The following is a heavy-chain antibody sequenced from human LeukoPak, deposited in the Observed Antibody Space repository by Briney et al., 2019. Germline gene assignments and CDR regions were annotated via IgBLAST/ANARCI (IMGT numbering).Heavy chain of an antibody. CDR2: INHSGST. J-gene: IGHJ5*02. CDR1: GFTFSSFG. D-gene: IGHD5-18*01. V-gene: IGHV4-34*01. CDR3: AREAAIATAIVWFDP. Sequence: GSLRLSCAASGFTFSSFGMHWIRQPPGKGLEWIGEINHSGSTNYNPSLKSRVTISLDTSKNQFSLKLSSVTAADTAIYYCAREAAIATAIVWFDPWGQGTLVTVSS.